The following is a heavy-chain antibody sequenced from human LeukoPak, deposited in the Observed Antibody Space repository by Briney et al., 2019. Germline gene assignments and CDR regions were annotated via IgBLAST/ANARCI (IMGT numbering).Heavy chain of an antibody. CDR2: IIGSGGST. J-gene: IGHJ6*03. CDR1: GFTFSSYA. D-gene: IGHD1-26*01. V-gene: IGHV3-23*01. CDR3: AKTVGATTNYYYYYMDV. Sequence: GGCLRLSCAASGFTFSSYAMSWVRQAPGKGLEWVSAIIGSGGSTYYADSVKGRFTISRDNSKNTLYLQMNSLRAEDTAVYYCAKTVGATTNYYYYYMDVWGKGTTVTVSS.